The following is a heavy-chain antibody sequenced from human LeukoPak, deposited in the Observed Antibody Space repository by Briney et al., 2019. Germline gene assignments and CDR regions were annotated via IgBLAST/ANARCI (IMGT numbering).Heavy chain of an antibody. D-gene: IGHD6-19*01. V-gene: IGHV4-59*12. J-gene: IGHJ4*02. CDR2: IYYSGST. CDR1: GGSISSYY. CDR3: ARAPIAVAGPFDY. Sequence: SETLSLPCTVSGGSISSYYWSWIPQPPGKGLEWIGSIYYSGSTYYNPSLKSRVTISVDTSKNQFSLKLSSVTAADTAVYYCARAPIAVAGPFDYWGQGTLVTVSS.